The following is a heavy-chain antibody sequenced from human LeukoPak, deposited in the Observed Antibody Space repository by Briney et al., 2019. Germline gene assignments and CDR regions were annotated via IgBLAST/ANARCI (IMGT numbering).Heavy chain of an antibody. V-gene: IGHV4-34*01. CDR2: INHSGST. Sequence: KPSETLSLTCAVYGESFSGYYWSWIRHPPGKALEWIGEINHSGSTNYNPSLKSRVTISVDTSKNQFSLKLSSVTAADTAVYYCARALSRTMVRVSYYFDYWGQGTLVTVSS. D-gene: IGHD3-10*01. J-gene: IGHJ4*02. CDR3: ARALSRTMVRVSYYFDY. CDR1: GESFSGYY.